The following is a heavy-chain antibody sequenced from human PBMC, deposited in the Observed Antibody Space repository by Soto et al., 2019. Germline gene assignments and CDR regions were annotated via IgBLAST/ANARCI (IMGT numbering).Heavy chain of an antibody. V-gene: IGHV1-69*13. Sequence: GASVKVSCKASGGTFSSYAISWVRQAPGQGLEWMGGIIPIFGTANYAQNFQGRVTITADGSTSTAYMELSSPRSEDTAVYYCARYKGDYDLNYLDDWGQGTLVTVSS. D-gene: IGHD4-17*01. J-gene: IGHJ4*02. CDR1: GGTFSSYA. CDR2: IIPIFGTA. CDR3: ARYKGDYDLNYLDD.